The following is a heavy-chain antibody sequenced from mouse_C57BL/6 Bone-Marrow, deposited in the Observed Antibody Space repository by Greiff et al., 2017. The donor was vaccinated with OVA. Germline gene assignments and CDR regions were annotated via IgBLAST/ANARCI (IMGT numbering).Heavy chain of an antibody. J-gene: IGHJ4*01. CDR3: TRIITTVVEVEGAMDY. Sequence: VKLQESGAELVRPGASVTLSCKASGYTFTDYEMHWVKQTPVHGLEWIGAIDPETGGTAYNQKFKGKAILTADKSSSTAYMELRSLTSEDSAVYYCTRIITTVVEVEGAMDYWGQGTSVTVSS. CDR2: IDPETGGT. V-gene: IGHV1-15*01. D-gene: IGHD1-1*01. CDR1: GYTFTDYE.